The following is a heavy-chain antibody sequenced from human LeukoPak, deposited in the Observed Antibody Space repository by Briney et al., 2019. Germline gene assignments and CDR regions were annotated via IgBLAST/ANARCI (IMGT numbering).Heavy chain of an antibody. V-gene: IGHV3-33*01. D-gene: IGHD1-26*01. CDR3: ARGGSGSYYVWFDH. CDR2: IGYDGSDK. CDR1: GFDFSTYG. J-gene: IGHJ5*02. Sequence: GGSLRLSCAASGFDFSTYGMHWVRQAPGKGLEWVAVIGYDGSDKYYADSVKGRFTISRDNSKNTLYLQTDSLRAEDTAVYYCARGGSGSYYVWFDHWGQGTLVTVSS.